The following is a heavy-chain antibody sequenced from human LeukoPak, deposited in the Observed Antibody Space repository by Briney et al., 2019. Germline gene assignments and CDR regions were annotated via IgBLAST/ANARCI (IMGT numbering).Heavy chain of an antibody. V-gene: IGHV4-59*08. D-gene: IGHD6-25*01. Sequence: SETLSLTCTVSGGSISSYYWSWIRQPPGKGLEWIGYIYYGGSTNYNPSLKSRVTISVDTSKNQFSLKLSSVTAADTAVYYCARLKVAAEVYSFDYWGQGTLVTVSS. CDR3: ARLKVAAEVYSFDY. CDR2: IYYGGST. J-gene: IGHJ4*02. CDR1: GGSISSYY.